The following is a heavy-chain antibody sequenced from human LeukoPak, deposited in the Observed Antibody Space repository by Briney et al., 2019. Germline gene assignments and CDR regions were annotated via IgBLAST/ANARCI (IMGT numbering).Heavy chain of an antibody. CDR2: IKEKGSEE. V-gene: IGHV3-7*01. D-gene: IGHD1-7*01. Sequence: GSLILSCAASGFPFQWYWMSWVRQAPGKGLEWVANIKEKGSEENYVDSVKGRFNISRDNAKNSLYLQMNSLRAEDTAVYYGAKYNWNYAFDIWGQGTMVTVSS. CDR3: AKYNWNYAFDI. J-gene: IGHJ3*02. CDR1: GFPFQWYW.